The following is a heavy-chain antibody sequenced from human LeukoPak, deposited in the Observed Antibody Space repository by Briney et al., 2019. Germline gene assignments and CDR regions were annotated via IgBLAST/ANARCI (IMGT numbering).Heavy chain of an antibody. J-gene: IGHJ4*02. Sequence: PGGSLRLSCAASGFTFSSYGTHWVRQAPGKGLEWVAFIRYDGSNKYYADSVKGRFTISRDNSKNTLYLQMNSLRAEDTAVYYCAKDSVGCSSTSCYGPYYFDYWGQGTLVTVSS. V-gene: IGHV3-30*02. CDR3: AKDSVGCSSTSCYGPYYFDY. CDR2: IRYDGSNK. CDR1: GFTFSSYG. D-gene: IGHD2-2*01.